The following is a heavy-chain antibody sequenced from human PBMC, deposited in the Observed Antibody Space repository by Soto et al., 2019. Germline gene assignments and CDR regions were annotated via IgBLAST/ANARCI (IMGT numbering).Heavy chain of an antibody. Sequence: SETLSLTCSISDDSIGPYYWTWIRQTPRKELQWIGYVYTSGSTKYNSSLKSRVTISLDASNSQFSLTMSSVTAADTGVYYCAREVVGNTWPGIFDSWGRGTLVTVS. CDR1: DDSIGPYY. V-gene: IGHV4-4*08. CDR3: AREVVGNTWPGIFDS. J-gene: IGHJ4*02. CDR2: VYTSGST.